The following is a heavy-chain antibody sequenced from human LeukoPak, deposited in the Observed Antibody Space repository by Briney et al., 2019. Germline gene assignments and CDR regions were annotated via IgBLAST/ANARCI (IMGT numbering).Heavy chain of an antibody. D-gene: IGHD3-3*01. CDR3: ASEQSYYDFWSGYYTYWFDP. CDR1: GGSISSGSYY. Sequence: SETLSLTCTVSGGSISSGSYYWSWIRQPAGKGLEWIGRIYTSASTNYNPSLKSRVTISVDTSKNQFSLKLSSVTAADTAVYYCASEQSYYDFWSGYYTYWFDPWGQGTLVTVSS. V-gene: IGHV4-61*02. J-gene: IGHJ5*02. CDR2: IYTSAST.